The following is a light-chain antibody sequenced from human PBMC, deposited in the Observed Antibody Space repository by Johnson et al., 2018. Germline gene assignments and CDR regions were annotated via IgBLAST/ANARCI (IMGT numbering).Light chain of an antibody. Sequence: QSVLTQPPSVSAAPGQKVTISCSGSSSNIGNNYVSWYQQLPGTAPKLLIYENNKRPSGIPDRFSGYKSGTSATLGITGLQTGDEADYYCGKWDSSLSAGNVFGTGTKVTVL. J-gene: IGLJ1*01. CDR1: SSNIGNNY. V-gene: IGLV1-51*02. CDR3: GKWDSSLSAGNV. CDR2: ENN.